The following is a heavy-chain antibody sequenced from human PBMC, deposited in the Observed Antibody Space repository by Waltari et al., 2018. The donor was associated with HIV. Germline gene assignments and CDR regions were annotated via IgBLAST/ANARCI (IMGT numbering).Heavy chain of an antibody. CDR3: ATSRTFDY. CDR2: IKQDGSEK. D-gene: IGHD2-2*01. CDR1: GFMFNGYW. Sequence: EVLLVESGGGLVQPGGSLRLSCTASGFMFNGYWRSWVRQAPGKGLEGVANIKQDGSEKYYVDSVKGRFTISRDNAKNSLYLQMNSLRAEDTAMYYCATSRTFDYWGQGTLVTVSS. V-gene: IGHV3-7*01. J-gene: IGHJ4*02.